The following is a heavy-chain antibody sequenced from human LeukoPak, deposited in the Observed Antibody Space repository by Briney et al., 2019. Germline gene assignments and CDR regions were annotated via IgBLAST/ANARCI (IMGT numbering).Heavy chain of an antibody. V-gene: IGHV1-69*04. CDR2: IIPILGIA. CDR1: GYSFTTYH. Sequence: SVKVSCKASGYSFTTYHMHWVRQAPGQGLEWMGRIIPILGIANYAQKFQGRVTITADKSTSTAYMELSSLRSEDTAVYYCARVGDDGSGSYYGHFQHWGQGTLVTVSS. J-gene: IGHJ1*01. CDR3: ARVGDDGSGSYYGHFQH. D-gene: IGHD3-10*01.